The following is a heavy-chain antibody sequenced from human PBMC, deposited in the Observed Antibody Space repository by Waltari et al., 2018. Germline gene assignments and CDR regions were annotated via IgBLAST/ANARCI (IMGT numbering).Heavy chain of an antibody. CDR2: INAGNGNT. CDR1: GYTFTSYA. CDR3: ATTGQQLVLFDY. J-gene: IGHJ4*02. Sequence: QVQLVQSGAEVKKPGASVKVSCKASGYTFTSYAMHWVRQAPGQRLEWMGWINAGNGNTKYSQKFQGRGTITADTSTDTAYMELSSLRSEDTAVYYCATTGQQLVLFDYWGQGTLVTVSS. D-gene: IGHD6-13*01. V-gene: IGHV1-3*01.